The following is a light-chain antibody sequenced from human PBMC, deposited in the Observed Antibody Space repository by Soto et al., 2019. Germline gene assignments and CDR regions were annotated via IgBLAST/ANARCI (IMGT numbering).Light chain of an antibody. CDR3: CSYAGTYSYV. V-gene: IGLV2-14*01. Sequence: QSVLTQPASVSGSPGQSITISCIGTSTDIGRYNYVSWYQQYPGKAPKVLIYEVSNRPSGVSSRFSGSKSGNTASLTISGLQAEDEADYYCCSYAGTYSYVFGTG. CDR1: STDIGRYNY. J-gene: IGLJ1*01. CDR2: EVS.